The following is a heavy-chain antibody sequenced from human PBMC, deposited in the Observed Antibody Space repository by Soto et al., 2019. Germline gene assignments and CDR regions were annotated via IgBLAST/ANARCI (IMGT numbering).Heavy chain of an antibody. CDR3: SKDERDTMIVVVIPVYFDY. V-gene: IGHV3-48*02. D-gene: IGHD3-22*01. CDR2: ISSDSRTI. Sequence: GGSLRLACVASGFSLSDYAVNWVRQAPGRGLEWVSFISSDSRTIYYADSVEGRFTVSRDNARNSVSLQMDSLRDEDAAVYYCSKDERDTMIVVVIPVYFDYWGQGTLVTVSS. CDR1: GFSLSDYA. J-gene: IGHJ4*02.